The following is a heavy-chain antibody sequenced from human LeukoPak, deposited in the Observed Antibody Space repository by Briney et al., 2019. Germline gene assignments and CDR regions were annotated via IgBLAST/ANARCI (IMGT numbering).Heavy chain of an antibody. CDR1: GVPINTIG. Sequence: GSLRLSCAASGVPINTIGMHWVRRAPGKGLAWVAVIWYDGTNKYYADSVKGRFTISRDTSNNTLYLQMNSLRAEDTAVYYCARGFMRRLDSWGQGTLVTVSS. CDR2: IWYDGTNK. V-gene: IGHV3-33*01. CDR3: ARGFMRRLDS. J-gene: IGHJ4*02.